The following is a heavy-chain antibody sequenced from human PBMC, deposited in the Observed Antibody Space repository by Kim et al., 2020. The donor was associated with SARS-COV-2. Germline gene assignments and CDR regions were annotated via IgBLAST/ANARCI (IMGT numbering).Heavy chain of an antibody. V-gene: IGHV3-23*01. CDR2: ISGSGGST. D-gene: IGHD3-10*01. CDR3: ASVSEGSYYYYGMDV. CDR1: GFTFSSYA. J-gene: IGHJ6*02. Sequence: GGSLRLSCAASGFTFSSYAMSWVRQAPGKGLEWVSAISGSGGSTYYADSVKGRFTISRDNSKNTLYLQMNSLRAEDTAVYYCASVSEGSYYYYGMDVWGQGTTVTVSS.